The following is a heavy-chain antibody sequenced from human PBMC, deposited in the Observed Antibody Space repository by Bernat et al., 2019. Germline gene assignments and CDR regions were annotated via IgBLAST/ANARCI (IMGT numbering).Heavy chain of an antibody. D-gene: IGHD2-2*01. CDR3: AREYLRVFDY. J-gene: IGHJ4*02. CDR2: ICYDGSNK. V-gene: IGHV3-33*01. CDR1: GFTFSSYG. Sequence: QVQLVESGGGVVQPGRSLRLSCAASGFTFSSYGMHWVRQAPGKGLEWVSVICYDGSNKYYADSVKGRFTISRDNSKNTLYLQMNSLRAEDTAVYYCAREYLRVFDYGGQGALVTVSS.